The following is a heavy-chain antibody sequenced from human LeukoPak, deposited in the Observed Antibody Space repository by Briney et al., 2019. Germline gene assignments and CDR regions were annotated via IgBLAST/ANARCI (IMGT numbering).Heavy chain of an antibody. J-gene: IGHJ6*02. CDR2: INHSGST. Sequence: PSETPSLTCAVYGGSFSGCYWSWIRQPPRKRLEWIGEINHSGSTNYNPSLKSRVTISVDTSKNQFSLKLSSVTAADTAVYYCARLKSGGHNYYYGMDVWGQGTTVTVSS. V-gene: IGHV4-34*01. CDR3: ARLKSGGHNYYYGMDV. CDR1: GGSFSGCY.